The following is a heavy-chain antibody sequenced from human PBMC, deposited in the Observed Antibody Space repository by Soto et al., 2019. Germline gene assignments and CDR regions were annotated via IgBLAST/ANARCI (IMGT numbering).Heavy chain of an antibody. CDR2: INPNSGGT. Sequence: ASVKVSCKASGYTFTGYYMHWVRQAPGQGLEWMGWINPNSGGTNYAQKFQGWVTMTRDTSISTAYMELSRLRSDDTAVYYCARGPILGIYDAFDIWGQGTMVTVSS. CDR3: ARGPILGIYDAFDI. CDR1: GYTFTGYY. J-gene: IGHJ3*02. D-gene: IGHD7-27*01. V-gene: IGHV1-2*04.